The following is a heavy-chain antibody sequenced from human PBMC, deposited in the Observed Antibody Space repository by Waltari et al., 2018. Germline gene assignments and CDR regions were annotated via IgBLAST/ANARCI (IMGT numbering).Heavy chain of an antibody. J-gene: IGHJ4*02. D-gene: IGHD6-13*01. V-gene: IGHV3-30-3*01. CDR2: ISYDGSNK. CDR3: ARGPYSSSWHFDY. CDR1: GFTFSSYA. Sequence: QVQLVESGGGVVQPGRSLRLSCAASGFTFSSYAMHWVHQAPGKGLEWVAVISYDGSNKYYADSVKGRFTISRDNSKNTLYLQMNSLRAEDTAVYYCARGPYSSSWHFDYWGQGTLVTVSS.